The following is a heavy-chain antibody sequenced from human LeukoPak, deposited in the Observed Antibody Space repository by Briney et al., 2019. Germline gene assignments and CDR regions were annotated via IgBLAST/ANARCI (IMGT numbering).Heavy chain of an antibody. Sequence: GGPLRLSCAASGFTFDDYAMHWVRQAPGKGLEWVSLISWDGGSTYYADSVKGRFAISRDNSKNSLYLQMNSLRAEDTALYYCAKAFPPNAFDIWGQGTMVTVSS. CDR2: ISWDGGST. V-gene: IGHV3-43D*04. J-gene: IGHJ3*02. CDR1: GFTFDDYA. CDR3: AKAFPPNAFDI.